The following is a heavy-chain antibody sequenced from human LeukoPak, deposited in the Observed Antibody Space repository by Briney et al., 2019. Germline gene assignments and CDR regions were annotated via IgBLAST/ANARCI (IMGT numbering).Heavy chain of an antibody. CDR3: ARGGHFDWLLSGQMGFDY. CDR2: INPSGGST. Sequence: ASVKVSCKASGYTYSTYGISWVRQAPGQGLEWMGIINPSGGSTSYAQKFQGRVTMTRDMSTSTVYMELSSLRSEDTAVYYCARGGHFDWLLSGQMGFDYWGQGTLVTVSS. CDR1: GYTYSTYG. D-gene: IGHD3-9*01. V-gene: IGHV1-46*01. J-gene: IGHJ4*02.